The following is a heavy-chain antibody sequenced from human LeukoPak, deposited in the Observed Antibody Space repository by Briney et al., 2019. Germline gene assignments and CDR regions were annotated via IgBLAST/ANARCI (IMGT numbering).Heavy chain of an antibody. J-gene: IGHJ4*02. D-gene: IGHD3/OR15-3a*01. Sequence: SSETLSLTRTVSWGSISSYYGRWIRQPPGKGLEWIGNIYFRGSTEYNPSLKSRVTISMDTSKKQVSLQLTSVTAVDSCALGWSGCIYCFLYWGQGTLVTASS. V-gene: IGHV4-59*01. CDR3: SGCIYCFLY. CDR1: WGSISSYY. CDR2: IYFRGST.